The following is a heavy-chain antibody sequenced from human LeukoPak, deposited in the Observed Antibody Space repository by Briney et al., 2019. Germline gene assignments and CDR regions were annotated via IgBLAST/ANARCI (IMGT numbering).Heavy chain of an antibody. J-gene: IGHJ3*02. Sequence: KPSETLSLTCTVSGGSTTSSSYHWVWIRQPPGEGLEWIGSMFHGGSTYDNPSLKSRVTISGDASENQFSLKLTSVIATDTAVYYCARARISLLGDAFDIWGQGTMVTVSS. D-gene: IGHD3-16*02. CDR1: GGSTTSSSYH. V-gene: IGHV4-39*01. CDR3: ARARISLLGDAFDI. CDR2: MFHGGST.